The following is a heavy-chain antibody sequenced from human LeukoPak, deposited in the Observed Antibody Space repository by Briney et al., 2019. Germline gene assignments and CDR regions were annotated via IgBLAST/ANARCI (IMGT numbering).Heavy chain of an antibody. V-gene: IGHV4-4*02. D-gene: IGHD1-1*01. CDR2: ISHSGTT. J-gene: IGHJ4*01. CDR3: ARVTGTTPFDY. Sequence: PSETLSLTCAVSGGSISSSNWWSWVRQPPGKGLEWIGEISHSGTTNSNPSLESRVTISVDKSKNQFSLKLTSVTAADTAVYFCARVTGTTPFDYWGHGTLVTVSS. CDR1: GGSISSSNW.